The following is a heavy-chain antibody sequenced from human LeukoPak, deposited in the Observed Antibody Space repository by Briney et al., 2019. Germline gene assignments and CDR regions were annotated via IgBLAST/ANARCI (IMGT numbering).Heavy chain of an antibody. Sequence: SETLSLTCTVSGGSISSGSYYWSWIRQPPGKGLEWIGYIYYSGSTNYNPSLKSRVTISVDTSKNQFSLKLSSVTAADTAVYYCARLRSGAFDAFDIWGQGTMVTVSS. CDR3: ARLRSGAFDAFDI. CDR2: IYYSGST. D-gene: IGHD3-10*01. CDR1: GGSISSGSYY. V-gene: IGHV4-61*01. J-gene: IGHJ3*02.